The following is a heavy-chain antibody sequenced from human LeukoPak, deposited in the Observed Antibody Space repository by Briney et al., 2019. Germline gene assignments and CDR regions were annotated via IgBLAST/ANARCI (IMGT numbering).Heavy chain of an antibody. V-gene: IGHV3-30*02. D-gene: IGHD3-22*01. CDR3: AKDRATMMGVIRTTPRGQFDY. CDR1: GFTFSNYG. Sequence: GGSLRLSCGASGFTFSNYGMLWVRQAPGKGLEWVAFIRYDGNNKLYADSMKGRFTISRDNSKNTLYLHINSLRAEDTALYYCAKDRATMMGVIRTTPRGQFDYWGQGTLVTVSS. J-gene: IGHJ4*02. CDR2: IRYDGNNK.